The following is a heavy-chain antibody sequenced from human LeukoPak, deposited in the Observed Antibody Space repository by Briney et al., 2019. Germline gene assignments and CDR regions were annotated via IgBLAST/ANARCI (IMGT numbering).Heavy chain of an antibody. D-gene: IGHD4-23*01. CDR1: GFSLSTSGVG. V-gene: IGHV2-5*02. CDR3: AHSCGGGNSAYFDY. Sequence: RKSGPTLVNPTQTLTLTCTFSGFSLSTSGVGVGWIRQPPGKALEWLAVIYWDDDERYSPSLKSRLTITKDTSKNQVVITMTNMDPVDTATYYCAHSCGGGNSAYFDYWGQGTLVTVSS. J-gene: IGHJ4*02. CDR2: IYWDDDE.